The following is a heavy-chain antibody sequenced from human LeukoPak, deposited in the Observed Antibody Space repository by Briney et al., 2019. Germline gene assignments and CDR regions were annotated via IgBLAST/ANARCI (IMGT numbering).Heavy chain of an antibody. J-gene: IGHJ4*02. V-gene: IGHV4-34*01. Sequence: SETLSLTCAVYGGSFSGYYWSWIRQPPGKGLEWIGEINHSGSTNYNPSLKSRVTISVDTSKNQFSLKLSSVTAADTAVYYCAREVVGCSSTSCCRFLDYWGQGTLVTVSS. CDR1: GGSFSGYY. CDR3: AREVVGCSSTSCCRFLDY. CDR2: INHSGST. D-gene: IGHD2-2*01.